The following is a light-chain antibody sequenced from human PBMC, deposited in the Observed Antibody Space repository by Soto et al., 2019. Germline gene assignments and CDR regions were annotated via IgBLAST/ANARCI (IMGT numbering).Light chain of an antibody. CDR1: QSVSSSY. V-gene: IGKV3D-20*02. J-gene: IGKJ1*01. CDR2: AAS. Sequence: EIVLTQSPGTLSLSPGERATLSCRASQSVSSSYLVWHQQKPGQAPRLLIYAASRRATGIPDRFSGSGSGTDFTLTISSLEPEDFAVYYCQQCSNWRITFGQGTKVDIK. CDR3: QQCSNWRIT.